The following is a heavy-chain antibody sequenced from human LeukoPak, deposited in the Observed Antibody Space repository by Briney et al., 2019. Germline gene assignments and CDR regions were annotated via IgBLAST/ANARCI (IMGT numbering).Heavy chain of an antibody. V-gene: IGHV4-59*12. CDR1: GRSISSYY. CDR2: IYYSGST. CDR3: ARDTTDAFEI. J-gene: IGHJ3*02. D-gene: IGHD1-14*01. Sequence: PSETLSLTCTVSGRSISSYYWSWIRQPPGKGLELIGYIYYSGSTNYNPSLKSRITISVDTSKNQFSLKLSSVTAADTAVYYCARDTTDAFEIWGQGTMVTVSS.